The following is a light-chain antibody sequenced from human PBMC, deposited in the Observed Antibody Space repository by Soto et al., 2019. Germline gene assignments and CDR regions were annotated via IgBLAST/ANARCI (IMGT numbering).Light chain of an antibody. CDR1: SSNIGSNY. CDR2: RNN. Sequence: QSVLTQPPSASGTPGQRVTISCSGSSSNIGSNYVYWYQQLPGTAPKLLSYRNNQRPSGVPDRFSGSKSGTSASLAISGLRSDDEADYYCAAWHASLSVHVVFGGGTKLPVL. CDR3: AAWHASLSVHVV. V-gene: IGLV1-47*01. J-gene: IGLJ2*01.